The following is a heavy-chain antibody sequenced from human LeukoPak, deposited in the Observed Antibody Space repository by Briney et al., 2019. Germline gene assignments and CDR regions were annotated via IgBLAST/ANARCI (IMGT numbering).Heavy chain of an antibody. Sequence: SETLSLTSAVYGGSFSGYYWSWIRQPPGKGLEWIGSIYYSGSTYYNPSLKSRVTISVDTSKNQFSLKLSSVTAADTAVYYCARLASPREYWGQGTLVTVSS. CDR3: ARLASPREY. CDR2: IYYSGST. CDR1: GGSFSGYY. J-gene: IGHJ4*02. D-gene: IGHD2-2*01. V-gene: IGHV4-34*01.